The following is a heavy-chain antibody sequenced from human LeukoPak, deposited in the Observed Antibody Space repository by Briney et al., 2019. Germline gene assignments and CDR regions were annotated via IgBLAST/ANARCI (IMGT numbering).Heavy chain of an antibody. CDR3: VKALGITPASMDV. CDR1: GFTFDDYS. V-gene: IGHV3-43D*04. J-gene: IGHJ6*03. CDR2: ITWDGGTT. D-gene: IGHD1-20*01. Sequence: GGSLRLSCAASGFTFDDYSMHWVRQAPGKGLEWVSLITWDGGTTYYADSVKGRFTISRDNSKNSLHLQMNSLRAEDTALYYCVKALGITPASMDVWGKGTTVTVSS.